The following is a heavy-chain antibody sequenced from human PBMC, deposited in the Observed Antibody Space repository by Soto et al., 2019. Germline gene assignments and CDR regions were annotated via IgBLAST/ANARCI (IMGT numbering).Heavy chain of an antibody. J-gene: IGHJ4*02. CDR2: ITSSSGGT. Sequence: GGSLRLSCAASGFTFSSYAMTWVRQAAGKGLEWVSSITSSSGGTYYADSVKGRFTISRDNSKNTLYLQMDSLRAEDTAIYYCAKDGATTVTTFDYWGQGILVTVSS. CDR1: GFTFSSYA. D-gene: IGHD4-17*01. V-gene: IGHV3-23*01. CDR3: AKDGATTVTTFDY.